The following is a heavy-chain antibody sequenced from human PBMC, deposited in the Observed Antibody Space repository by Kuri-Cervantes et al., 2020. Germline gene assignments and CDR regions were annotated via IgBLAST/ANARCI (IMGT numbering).Heavy chain of an antibody. Sequence: GGSLRLSCAVYGGSFSGYYWSWIRQPPGKGLEWVSYISSSSSTIYYADSVKGRFTISRDNSKNTLYLQMNSLRAEDTAVYYCASFKISGWGQGTLVTVSS. D-gene: IGHD3-16*01. CDR1: GGSFSGYY. CDR3: ASFKISG. V-gene: IGHV3-11*04. J-gene: IGHJ4*02. CDR2: ISSSSSTI.